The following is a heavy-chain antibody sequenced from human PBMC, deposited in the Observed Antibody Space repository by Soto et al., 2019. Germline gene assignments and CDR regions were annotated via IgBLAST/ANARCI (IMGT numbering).Heavy chain of an antibody. Sequence: EVQLVESGGGLVQPGGSLRLSCAASGFTVSSNYMSWVRQAPGKGLEWVSFIYSGSSTYYSDSVKGRFTISRDNSKNKLYLQMNCLRAADTVVYYYARDRNTLYGMAVWGQGTTV. J-gene: IGHJ6*02. V-gene: IGHV3-66*01. D-gene: IGHD2-2*02. CDR3: ARDRNTLYGMAV. CDR1: GFTVSSNY. CDR2: IYSGSST.